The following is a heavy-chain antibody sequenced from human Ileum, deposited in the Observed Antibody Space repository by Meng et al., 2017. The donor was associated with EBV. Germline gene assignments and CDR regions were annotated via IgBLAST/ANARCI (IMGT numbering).Heavy chain of an antibody. Sequence: QVPLQESGPRLVKPSGTVSLPCAVSGGSIISSKWWSWVRQSPGTGLEWIGEIYHHGTTNYNPSLKSRVTISVDTSKNKFFLNLTSLTAADTAVYYCARLDSSGYYFGGWFDPWGQGILVTVSS. J-gene: IGHJ5*02. CDR1: GGSIISSKW. D-gene: IGHD3-22*01. V-gene: IGHV4-4*02. CDR3: ARLDSSGYYFGGWFDP. CDR2: IYHHGTT.